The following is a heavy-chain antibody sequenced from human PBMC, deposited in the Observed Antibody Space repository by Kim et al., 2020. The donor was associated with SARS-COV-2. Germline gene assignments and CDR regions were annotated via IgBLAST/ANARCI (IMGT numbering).Heavy chain of an antibody. CDR3: ARLRWQPR. D-gene: IGHD4-17*01. CDR2: SGST. J-gene: IGHJ4*02. V-gene: IGHV4-34*01. Sequence: SGSTNYTPSLKSRVTISVDTSKNQFSLKLSSVSAADTAVYYCARLRWQPRWGQGTLVTVSS.